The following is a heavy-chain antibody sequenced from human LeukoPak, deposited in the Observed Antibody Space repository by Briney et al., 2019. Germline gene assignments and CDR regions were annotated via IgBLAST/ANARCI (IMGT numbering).Heavy chain of an antibody. CDR3: AREDDTGRYMGDDAFDI. D-gene: IGHD1-26*01. CDR2: ISAYNGNT. J-gene: IGHJ3*02. CDR1: GYTFTSYG. Sequence: ASVKVSCKASGYTFTSYGITWVRQAPGQGLEWMGWISAYNGNTNYAQKLQGRVTMTTDTSTSTAYMELRSLRSDDTAVYYCAREDDTGRYMGDDAFDIWGQGTMVTVSS. V-gene: IGHV1-18*01.